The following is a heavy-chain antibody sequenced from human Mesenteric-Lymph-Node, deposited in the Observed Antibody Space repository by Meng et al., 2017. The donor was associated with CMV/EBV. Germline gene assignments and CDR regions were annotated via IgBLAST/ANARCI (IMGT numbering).Heavy chain of an antibody. CDR2: INPHSGGT. D-gene: IGHD2-2*01. CDR3: AVTYCTSTSCYSS. Sequence: ASVKVSCKASGYSFTGHYIHWVRQAPGQGLEWMGWINPHSGGTKYAQKFQGRVTVTRDTSITTAYMELSSLRSDDTAVYYCAVTYCTSTSCYSSWGQGTLVTVSS. V-gene: IGHV1-2*02. J-gene: IGHJ5*02. CDR1: GYSFTGHY.